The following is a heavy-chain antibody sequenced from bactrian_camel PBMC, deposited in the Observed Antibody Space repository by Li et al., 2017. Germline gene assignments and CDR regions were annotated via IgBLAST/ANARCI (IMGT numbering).Heavy chain of an antibody. CDR1: GYLCGGNC. J-gene: IGHJ4*01. Sequence: HVQLVESGGGTVQSGGSLRLSCLVSGYLCGGNCVGWFRQAPGKEREDVASIYTYDGSTVYGDSVKGRFTIFKDNAKSTVYLQMNSLKPEDTAMYYCGAKYAGFDHSAGCDFGFPYSGQGTQVTVS. CDR2: IYTYDGST. V-gene: IGHV3S53*01. D-gene: IGHD1*01.